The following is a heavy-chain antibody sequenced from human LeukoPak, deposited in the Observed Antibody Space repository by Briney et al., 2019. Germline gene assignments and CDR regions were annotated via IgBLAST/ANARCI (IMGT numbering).Heavy chain of an antibody. CDR1: GGSISSYY. Sequence: SETLSLTCTVSGGSISSYYWSWIRQPPGKGLEWIGYIYYSGSTNYNPSLKSRVTISVDTSKNQFSLKLSSVTAADTAAYYCARASGPRGGGKFDPWGQGTLVTVSS. J-gene: IGHJ5*02. D-gene: IGHD3-10*01. V-gene: IGHV4-59*01. CDR2: IYYSGST. CDR3: ARASGPRGGGKFDP.